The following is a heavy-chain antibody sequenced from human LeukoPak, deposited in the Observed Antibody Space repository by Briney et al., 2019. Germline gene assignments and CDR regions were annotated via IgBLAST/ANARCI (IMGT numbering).Heavy chain of an antibody. CDR2: ISYDGSNK. Sequence: PGRSLRLSCAASGFTFSSYGMHWVRQAPGKGLEWVAVISYDGSNKYYADSVKGRFTISRDNSKNTLYLQMNSLRAEDTAVYYCAKEWAGYNFDYWGQGTLVTVSS. CDR1: GFTFSSYG. J-gene: IGHJ4*02. CDR3: AKEWAGYNFDY. V-gene: IGHV3-30*18. D-gene: IGHD5-24*01.